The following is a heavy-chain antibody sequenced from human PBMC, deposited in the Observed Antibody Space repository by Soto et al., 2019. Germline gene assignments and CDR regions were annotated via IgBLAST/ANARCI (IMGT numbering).Heavy chain of an antibody. CDR3: AKASRDYYGSGSYYPRFDY. CDR2: ISGSGGST. CDR1: GFTFSSYA. J-gene: IGHJ4*02. V-gene: IGHV3-23*01. D-gene: IGHD3-10*01. Sequence: GGSLRLSCVASGFTFSSYAMSWVRQAPGKGLEWVSAISGSGGSTYYADSVKGRFTISRDNSKNTLYLQMNSLRAEDTAVYYCAKASRDYYGSGSYYPRFDYWGQGTLVTVSS.